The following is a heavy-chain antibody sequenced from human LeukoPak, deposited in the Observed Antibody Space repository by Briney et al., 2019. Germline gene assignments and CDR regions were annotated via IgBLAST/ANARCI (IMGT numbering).Heavy chain of an antibody. CDR1: GFTFSNFW. CDR2: ISADGGNA. V-gene: IGHV3-43*02. Sequence: GGSLRLSCAASGFTFSNFWMNWVRQAPGKGLEWVSLISADGGNAFSADSVKGRFSISRDNSKNSLYLQMDSLRSEDTAMYYCAKESGKFDYWGQGTLVVVSS. J-gene: IGHJ4*02. CDR3: AKESGKFDY.